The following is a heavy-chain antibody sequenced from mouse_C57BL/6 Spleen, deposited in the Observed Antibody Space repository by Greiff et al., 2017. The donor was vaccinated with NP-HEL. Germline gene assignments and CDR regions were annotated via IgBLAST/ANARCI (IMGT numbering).Heavy chain of an antibody. V-gene: IGHV5-16*01. CDR2: INYDGSST. CDR3: ARVDYDVGIAY. Sequence: EVKLVESEGGLVQPGSSMKLSCTASGFTFSDYYMAWVRQVPEKGLEWVANINYDGSSTYYLDSLKSRFIISRDNAKNILYLQMSSLKSEDTATYYCARVDYDVGIAYWGQGTLVTVSA. D-gene: IGHD2-4*01. CDR1: GFTFSDYY. J-gene: IGHJ3*01.